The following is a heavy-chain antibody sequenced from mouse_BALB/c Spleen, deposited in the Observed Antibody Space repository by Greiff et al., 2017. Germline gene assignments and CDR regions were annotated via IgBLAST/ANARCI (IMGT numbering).Heavy chain of an antibody. CDR3: ARGLGNTAWDY. J-gene: IGHJ2*01. Sequence: DVMLVESGGGLVKPGGSLKLSCAASGFTFSSYAMSWVRQTPEKRLEWVASISSGGSTYYPDSVLGRFTISRDNARTILYLQMSSLRAEDTAMYYCARGLGNTAWDYWGKGTTLTVSS. CDR2: ISSGGST. D-gene: IGHD1-2*01. CDR1: GFTFSSYA. V-gene: IGHV5-6-5*01.